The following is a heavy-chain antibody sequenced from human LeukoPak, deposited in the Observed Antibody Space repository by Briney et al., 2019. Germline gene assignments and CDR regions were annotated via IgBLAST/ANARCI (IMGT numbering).Heavy chain of an antibody. D-gene: IGHD2/OR15-2a*01. CDR3: ARVQGYPTGERIYWYFDL. J-gene: IGHJ2*01. V-gene: IGHV1-2*02. CDR1: GYTFTGYY. Sequence: ASVKVSCKASGYTFTGYYMHWVRQAPGQGLEWMGWINPNSGGTNYAQKFQGRVTMTRDTSISTAYMELSRLRSDDTAVYYCARVQGYPTGERIYWYFDLWGRGTLVTVSS. CDR2: INPNSGGT.